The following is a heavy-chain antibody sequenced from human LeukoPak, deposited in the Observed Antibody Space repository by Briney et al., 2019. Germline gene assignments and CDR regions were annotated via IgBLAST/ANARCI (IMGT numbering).Heavy chain of an antibody. V-gene: IGHV3-13*01. CDR3: ARAVAGTHWFDP. J-gene: IGHJ5*02. D-gene: IGHD6-19*01. CDR2: IDTAGDT. Sequence: GGSLRLSCAASGFTISNYDMHWVRQPTGKGLEWVSGIDTAGDTYYPDSVKGRFTFSREKAKNSLYLQMNSLRAGDTGVYYCARAVAGTHWFDPWGQGTLVTVSS. CDR1: GFTISNYD.